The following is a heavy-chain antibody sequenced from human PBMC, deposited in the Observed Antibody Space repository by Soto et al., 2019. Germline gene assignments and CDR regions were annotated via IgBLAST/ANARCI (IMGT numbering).Heavy chain of an antibody. J-gene: IGHJ6*02. CDR2: IIPIFGTA. V-gene: IGHV1-69*05. CDR3: ARGRQQLVPTKWIYYYYGMDV. CDR1: GGTFSSYA. D-gene: IGHD6-13*01. Sequence: ASVKVSCKASGGTFSSYAISWVRQAPGQGLEWMGGIIPIFGTANYAQKFQGRVTMTRNTSISTAYMELSSLRSEDTAVYYCARGRQQLVPTKWIYYYYGMDVWGQGTTVTVSS.